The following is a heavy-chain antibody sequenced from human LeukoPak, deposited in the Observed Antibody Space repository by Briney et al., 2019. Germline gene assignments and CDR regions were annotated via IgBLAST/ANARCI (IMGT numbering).Heavy chain of an antibody. V-gene: IGHV4-39*07. CDR3: ARAPSRYGDAFDI. CDR1: GGSISSGGYY. J-gene: IGHJ3*02. Sequence: PSETLSLTCTVSGGSISSGGYYWSWIRQPPGKGLEWIGEINHSGSTNYNPSLKSRVTISVDTSKNQFSLKLSSVTAADTAVYYCARAPSRYGDAFDIWGQGTMVTVSS. D-gene: IGHD1-1*01. CDR2: INHSGST.